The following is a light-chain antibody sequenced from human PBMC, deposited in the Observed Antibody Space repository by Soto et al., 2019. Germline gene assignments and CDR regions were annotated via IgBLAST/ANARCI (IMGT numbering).Light chain of an antibody. CDR2: GVS. V-gene: IGKV3-20*01. CDR3: QQFQSSLRT. J-gene: IGKJ1*01. Sequence: EIVLTQSPGTLSLSPGERATLSCRASQSVSSNLAWYQQKPGQAPRLLINGVSGRATGIPDRFSGSGSGTDFTLTISGLEPEDFAVYFCQQFQSSLRTFGQGTKVDIK. CDR1: QSVSSN.